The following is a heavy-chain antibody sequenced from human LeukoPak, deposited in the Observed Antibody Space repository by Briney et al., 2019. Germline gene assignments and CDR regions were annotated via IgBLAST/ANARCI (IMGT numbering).Heavy chain of an antibody. CDR2: ISYDGSNK. D-gene: IGHD3-22*01. Sequence: PGGSLRLSCAASGFTFSSYATHWVRQAPGKGLEWVAVISYDGSNKYYADSVKGRFTISRDNSKNTLYLQMNSLRAEDTAVYYCARDRGSSGYYLFDYWGQGTMVTVSS. CDR1: GFTFSSYA. J-gene: IGHJ4*02. V-gene: IGHV3-30-3*01. CDR3: ARDRGSSGYYLFDY.